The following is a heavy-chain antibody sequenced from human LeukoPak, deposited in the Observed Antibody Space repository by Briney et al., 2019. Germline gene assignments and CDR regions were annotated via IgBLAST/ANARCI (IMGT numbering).Heavy chain of an antibody. CDR2: INHSEST. D-gene: IGHD3-22*01. CDR3: ARGLAPTSGYYEGGYYYFDS. Sequence: SETLSLTCAVNGGSFSGYYWSWIRQPPGKSLEWIGQINHSESTNNNPSLKSRVTISVATSKNQFFLELPSVTAADTAVYYCARGLAPTSGYYEGGYYYFDSWGQGILVTVSS. CDR1: GGSFSGYY. J-gene: IGHJ4*02. V-gene: IGHV4-34*01.